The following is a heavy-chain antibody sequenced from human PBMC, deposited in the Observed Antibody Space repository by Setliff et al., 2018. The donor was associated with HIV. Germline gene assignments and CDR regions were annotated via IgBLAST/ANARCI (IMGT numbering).Heavy chain of an antibody. CDR3: ARDPHYFDTSGYYSYFYFDY. V-gene: IGHV4-39*07. D-gene: IGHD3-22*01. Sequence: PSETLSLTCIVSTDSFSSSTNHWGWIRQPPGKGLEWIGNINYGGAPYYNPSLKSRVTISIDTSKSQFSLKLTSVTAADTAVYFCARDPHYFDTSGYYSYFYFDYWGHGTLVTVS. CDR2: INYGGAP. J-gene: IGHJ4*01. CDR1: TDSFSSSTNH.